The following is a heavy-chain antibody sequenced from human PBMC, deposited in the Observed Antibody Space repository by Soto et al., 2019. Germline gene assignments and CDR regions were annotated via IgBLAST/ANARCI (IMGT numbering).Heavy chain of an antibody. CDR2: ISSSGNII. Sequence: QVQLVESGGGLVKPGGSLRLSCEVSGLTFSDCYINWIRQAPGKGLEWISYISSSGNIINYAGSVKGRFTISRDNTKNSLYPQMNSLRVEDTAMYYCARVRFGEWRYAMDVW. J-gene: IGHJ6*01. CDR3: ARVRFGEWRYAMDV. V-gene: IGHV3-11*01. CDR1: GLTFSDCY. D-gene: IGHD3-10*01.